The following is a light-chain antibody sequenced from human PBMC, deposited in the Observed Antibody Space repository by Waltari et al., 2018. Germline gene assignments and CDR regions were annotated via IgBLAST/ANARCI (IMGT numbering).Light chain of an antibody. CDR1: AEAVTSSYY. CDR3: LLYCGGAGQPWV. Sequence: QTVVTQEPSLTVSPGGTVTLTCDSSAEAVTSSYYPNWFEQKPGQAPRSVIYGTVNRHSWPPARFSGSLLGGKAALTLSDVRPEDEAHYYCLLYCGGAGQPWVFGGGTRLTVL. J-gene: IGLJ3*02. CDR2: GTV. V-gene: IGLV7-43*01.